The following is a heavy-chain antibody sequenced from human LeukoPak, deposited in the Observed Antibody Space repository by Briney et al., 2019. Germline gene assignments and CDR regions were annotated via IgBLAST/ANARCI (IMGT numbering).Heavy chain of an antibody. CDR1: GFTFSSYS. CDR3: ARDIIGDYAMDV. D-gene: IGHD2/OR15-2a*01. CDR2: ISSSSSYI. V-gene: IGHV3-21*01. Sequence: GGSLRLSCAASGFTFSSYSMNWVRQAPGKGLEWVSSISSSSSYIYYADSVKGRFTISRDNAKKSLYLQMNSLRAEDTAVYYCARDIIGDYAMDVWGQGTTVTVSS. J-gene: IGHJ6*02.